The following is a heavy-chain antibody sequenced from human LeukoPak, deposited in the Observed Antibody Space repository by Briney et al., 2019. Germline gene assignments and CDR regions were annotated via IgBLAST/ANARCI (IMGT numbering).Heavy chain of an antibody. CDR1: GYTFTGYY. CDR2: VNPHSGVT. J-gene: IGHJ1*01. CDR3: ARLSSGWSEPQH. D-gene: IGHD6-19*01. Sequence: ASVKVSCKASGYTFTGYYIHWIRQAPAQGLEWMGWVNPHSGVTNYAQKFQGRVTMTRDTSISTAYMELSRLRSDDTAVYYCARLSSGWSEPQHWGQGTLVTVSS. V-gene: IGHV1-2*02.